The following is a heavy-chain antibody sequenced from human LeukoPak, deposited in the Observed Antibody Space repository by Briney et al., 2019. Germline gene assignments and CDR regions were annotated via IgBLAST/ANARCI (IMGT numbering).Heavy chain of an antibody. V-gene: IGHV3-33*01. D-gene: IGHD2-2*01. CDR2: IWYDGSNK. Sequence: GGPLRPSCEAPGLTFSSYGMHWVRQAPGKGLEWVAVIWYDGSNKYYADSVKGRFTISRDNSKNTLYLQMNSLRAEDTAVYYCAREGYCSSPSCYVDYWGQGTLVTVSS. J-gene: IGHJ4*02. CDR3: AREGYCSSPSCYVDY. CDR1: GLTFSSYG.